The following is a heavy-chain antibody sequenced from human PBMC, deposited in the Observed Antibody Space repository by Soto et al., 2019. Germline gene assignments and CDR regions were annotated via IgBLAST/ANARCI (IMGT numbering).Heavy chain of an antibody. Sequence: SETLSLTCTVSGGSISSSSYYWGWIRQPPGKGLEWIGSIYYSGSTYYNPSLKSRVTISVDTSKNQFSLKLSSVTAADTAVYYCARLMIYDFWRGDYGMDVWGQGTTVTVSS. CDR3: ARLMIYDFWRGDYGMDV. J-gene: IGHJ6*02. CDR2: IYYSGST. V-gene: IGHV4-39*01. CDR1: GGSISSSSYY. D-gene: IGHD3-3*01.